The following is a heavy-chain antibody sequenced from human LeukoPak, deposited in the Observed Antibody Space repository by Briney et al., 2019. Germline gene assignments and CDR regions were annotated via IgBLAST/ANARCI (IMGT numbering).Heavy chain of an antibody. D-gene: IGHD6-13*01. CDR2: ISSSSSYI. CDR1: GFTFKTYT. V-gene: IGHV3-21*01. CDR3: AKGVRGIAAADDAFDI. J-gene: IGHJ3*02. Sequence: GGSLRLSCAASGFTFKTYTMHWVRQAPGMGLEWVSSISSSSSYIFYADSVKGRFTISRDNAKNSLYLQMSSLRAEDTAVYYCAKGVRGIAAADDAFDIWGQGTMVTVSS.